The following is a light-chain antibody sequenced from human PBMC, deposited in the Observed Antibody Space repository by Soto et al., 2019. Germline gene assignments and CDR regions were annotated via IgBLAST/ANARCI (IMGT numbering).Light chain of an antibody. J-gene: IGLJ1*01. CDR1: SSDVGGYNF. CDR3: CSYTRSSSYV. Sequence: QSALTQPASVSGSPGQSITISCTGTSSDVGGYNFVSWYQQHPGKAPKLLISEGSERPSGVSYPVSGSKSGNTAALTISGLQAEDEADYYCCSYTRSSSYVFGTGTKVTVL. V-gene: IGLV2-23*01. CDR2: EGS.